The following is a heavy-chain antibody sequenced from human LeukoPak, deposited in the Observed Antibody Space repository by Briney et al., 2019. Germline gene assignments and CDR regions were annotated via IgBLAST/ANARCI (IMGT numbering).Heavy chain of an antibody. D-gene: IGHD6-19*01. J-gene: IGHJ4*02. CDR3: AKKGYSFGWRDTYYFDY. CDR1: GFTFSDYG. V-gene: IGHV3-30*02. Sequence: GGSLRLSCAASGFTFSDYGMHWVRQAPGKGLEWVAFLRSDGSNKYYADSVKGRFTISRDNSKNTLYLQMNSLRAEDTAVYYCAKKGYSFGWRDTYYFDYWGQGTLVTVSS. CDR2: LRSDGSNK.